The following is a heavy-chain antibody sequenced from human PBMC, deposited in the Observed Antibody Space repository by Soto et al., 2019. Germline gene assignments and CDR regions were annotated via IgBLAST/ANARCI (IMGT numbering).Heavy chain of an antibody. CDR1: GFTVSDYA. D-gene: IGHD1-20*01. Sequence: GVLILSCAASGFTVSDYAMSLVRQAPGQGLEWVSSIRGSGANSPYADSVNGRFTISRDNSQNTVYLQMTNLRAEDTAVYFCHTSQDPITDYWGQGTLVTVSS. CDR3: HTSQDPITDY. V-gene: IGHV3-23*01. CDR2: IRGSGANS. J-gene: IGHJ4*02.